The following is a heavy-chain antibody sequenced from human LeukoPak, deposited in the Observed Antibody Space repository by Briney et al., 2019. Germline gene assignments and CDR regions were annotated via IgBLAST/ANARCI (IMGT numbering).Heavy chain of an antibody. CDR1: GGSISSGSYY. CDR3: ARGGQLLLNRSARYYYYYMDV. CDR2: IFSSGST. Sequence: PSQTLSLTCTVSGGSISSGSYYWTWIRQPAGKGLEWIGRIFSSGSTNYNPSLKSRVTISVDTSKNQFSLKLSSVTAADTAVYYCARGGQLLLNRSARYYYYYMDVWGKGTTVTVSS. D-gene: IGHD2-2*01. J-gene: IGHJ6*03. V-gene: IGHV4-61*02.